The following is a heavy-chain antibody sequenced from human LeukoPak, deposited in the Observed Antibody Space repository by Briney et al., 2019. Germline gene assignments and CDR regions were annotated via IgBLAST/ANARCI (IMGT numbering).Heavy chain of an antibody. J-gene: IGHJ4*02. CDR2: IYTSGST. CDR3: ARHALYTRGWYEYYFDY. CDR1: GGSISSYY. Sequence: PSETLSLTCTVSGGSISSYYWSWIRQPAGKGLEWIGRIYTSGSTNYNPSLKSRVTMSVDTSKNQFSLKLTSVTAADTAVYYCARHALYTRGWYEYYFDYWGQGSLVTVSS. D-gene: IGHD6-19*01. V-gene: IGHV4-4*07.